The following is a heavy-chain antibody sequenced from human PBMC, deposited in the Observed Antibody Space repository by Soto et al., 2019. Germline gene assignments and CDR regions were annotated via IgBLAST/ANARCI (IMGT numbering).Heavy chain of an antibody. J-gene: IGHJ5*02. D-gene: IGHD6-13*01. CDR1: GFTVSSYS. V-gene: IGHV3-21*01. Sequence: XESLRLSCAASGFTVSSYSMNWVRQAPGKGLEWVSSISSSSSYTYYADSVKGRFTISRDNAKNSLYLQMNSLRAEDTAVYYCARKHSSSWWFDPWGQGTLVTVSS. CDR3: ARKHSSSWWFDP. CDR2: ISSSSSYT.